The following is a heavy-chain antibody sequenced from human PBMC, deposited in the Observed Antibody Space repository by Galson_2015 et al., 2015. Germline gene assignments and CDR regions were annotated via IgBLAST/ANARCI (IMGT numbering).Heavy chain of an antibody. V-gene: IGHV3-23*01. CDR3: AKGTSIKRWRHWDY. CDR1: AFTFSHYA. D-gene: IGHD5-24*01. Sequence: SLRLSCAASAFTFSHYAMTWVRQAPGKGLEWVCSIGGRDGATYYADSVKGRFTISRDNSKNTLYLQMNSLRAEDTAVYYCAKGTSIKRWRHWDYWGQGTLVTVSS. J-gene: IGHJ4*02. CDR2: IGGRDGAT.